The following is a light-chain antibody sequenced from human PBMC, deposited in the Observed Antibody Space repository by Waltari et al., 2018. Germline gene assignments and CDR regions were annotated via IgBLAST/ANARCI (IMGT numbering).Light chain of an antibody. V-gene: IGKV3-15*01. CDR2: NGA. Sequence: ERVMTQSPDILSASPGQTVTPPCRASQSSSTNVAWYQHKPGQAPRLLIYNGATRHTGIPAMFSGSGSGTEFTLTISSLQPEDFAVYFCQQYDDWPATFGQGTKVDI. J-gene: IGKJ1*01. CDR3: QQYDDWPAT. CDR1: QSSSTN.